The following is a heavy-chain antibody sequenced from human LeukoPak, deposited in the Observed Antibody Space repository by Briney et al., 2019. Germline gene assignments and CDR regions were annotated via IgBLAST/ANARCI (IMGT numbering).Heavy chain of an antibody. V-gene: IGHV3-23*01. CDR3: AKEQTAKYSSSSVAFDI. J-gene: IGHJ3*02. CDR1: GFTFSSYA. CDR2: ISGSGGST. D-gene: IGHD6-6*01. Sequence: GGSLRLSCAASGFTFSSYAMSWVRQAPGKGLEWVSAISGSGGSTYYADSVKGRFTISRDNSKNTLYLQMNSLRAEDTAVYYCAKEQTAKYSSSSVAFDIWGQGTMVTVSS.